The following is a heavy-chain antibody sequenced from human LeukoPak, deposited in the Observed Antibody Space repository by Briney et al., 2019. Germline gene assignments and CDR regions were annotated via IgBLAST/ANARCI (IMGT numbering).Heavy chain of an antibody. V-gene: IGHV3-48*01. Sequence: GGSLRLSCAASGFTFSSYSMNWVRQAPGKGLEWVSYISSSSSTIYYADSVKGRFTISRDNSENTLYLQMNSLRAEDTAVYYCAKLGGLLWSMVDYWGQGTLVTVSS. CDR1: GFTFSSYS. J-gene: IGHJ4*02. CDR3: AKLGGLLWSMVDY. CDR2: ISSSSSTI. D-gene: IGHD3-10*01.